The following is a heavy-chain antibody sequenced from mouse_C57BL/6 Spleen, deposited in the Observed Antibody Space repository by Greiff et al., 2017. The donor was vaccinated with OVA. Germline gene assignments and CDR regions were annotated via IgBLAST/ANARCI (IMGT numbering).Heavy chain of an antibody. CDR3: ARGGFGTTVVAPVAY. CDR2: INPNYGTT. J-gene: IGHJ3*01. D-gene: IGHD1-1*01. V-gene: IGHV1-39*01. CDR1: GYSFTDYN. Sequence: VQLQQSGPELVKPGASVKISCKASGYSFTDYNMNWVKQSNGKSLEWIGVINPNYGTTSYNQKFKGKATLTVDKSSSTAYMQLHSLTSEDSAVYYCARGGFGTTVVAPVAYWGQGTLVTVSA.